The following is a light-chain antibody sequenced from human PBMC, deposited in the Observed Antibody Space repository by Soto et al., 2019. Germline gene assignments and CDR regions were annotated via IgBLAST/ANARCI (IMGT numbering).Light chain of an antibody. Sequence: QMTQSPSSLSASVGDTVTITCRASQDITIDVAWYQQKPGKPPSLLISDASTLHSGVPSRFSGSGYATDFTLTISSLQSEDFAVYYCQQYHNWPPQYTFGQGTKLQIK. V-gene: IGKV1-27*01. CDR3: QQYHNWPPQYT. CDR1: QDITID. CDR2: DAS. J-gene: IGKJ2*01.